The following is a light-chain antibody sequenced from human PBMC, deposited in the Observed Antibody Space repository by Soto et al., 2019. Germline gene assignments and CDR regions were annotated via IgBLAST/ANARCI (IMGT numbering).Light chain of an antibody. Sequence: DIHMTLSPSTLSASIRDRDTLTCRASQSISSWLAWYQQRPGKAPKVLIYDASTLESGVPSRFSGSGSGTEFTLTINTLQPDDFATYFCQQYNTYPPAFGQGTKVDIK. CDR2: DAS. CDR3: QQYNTYPPA. CDR1: QSISSW. J-gene: IGKJ1*01. V-gene: IGKV1-5*01.